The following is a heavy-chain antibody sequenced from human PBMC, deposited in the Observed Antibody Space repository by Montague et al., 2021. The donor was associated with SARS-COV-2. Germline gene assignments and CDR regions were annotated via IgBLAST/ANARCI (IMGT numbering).Heavy chain of an antibody. J-gene: IGHJ5*02. Sequence: PALVKPTQTLTLTCTFSGFSLSTSGMCVSWVRQPPGKALEWLALIDRDDEYYNTSLKTRLTISKDTSKNQEVLTLTNMVPVDTATYFCARGIGWRSRVIFDPWGQGTLVTVSS. CDR2: IDRDDE. CDR1: GFSLSTSGMC. CDR3: ARGIGWRSRVIFDP. V-gene: IGHV2-70*20. D-gene: IGHD1-26*01.